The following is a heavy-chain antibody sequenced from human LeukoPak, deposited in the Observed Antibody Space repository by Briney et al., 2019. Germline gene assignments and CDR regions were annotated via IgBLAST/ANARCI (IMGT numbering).Heavy chain of an antibody. CDR3: ARAPMIVVVFPPRLDF. V-gene: IGHV1-2*02. D-gene: IGHD3-22*01. Sequence: ASVKVSCKTSGYTFTGYYMHWVRQAPGQGLEWMGWINPNTGGTNYAQKFQGRVTMTSDTSISTDYMELSRLISDDTAMYYCARAPMIVVVFPPRLDFWGQGTLVTVSS. J-gene: IGHJ4*02. CDR2: INPNTGGT. CDR1: GYTFTGYY.